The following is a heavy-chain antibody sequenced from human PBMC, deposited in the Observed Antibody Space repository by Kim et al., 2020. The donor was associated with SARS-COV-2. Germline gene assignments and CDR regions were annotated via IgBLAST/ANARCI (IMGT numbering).Heavy chain of an antibody. V-gene: IGHV4-39*01. CDR2: IYYSGST. D-gene: IGHD6-19*01. Sequence: SETLSLTCTVSGGSISSSSYYWGWIRQPPGKGLEWIGSIYYSGSTYYNPSLKSRVTISVDTSKNQFSLKLSSVTAADTAVYYCARQAVAGVGHDYWGQGTLVTVSS. CDR3: ARQAVAGVGHDY. CDR1: GGSISSSSYY. J-gene: IGHJ4*02.